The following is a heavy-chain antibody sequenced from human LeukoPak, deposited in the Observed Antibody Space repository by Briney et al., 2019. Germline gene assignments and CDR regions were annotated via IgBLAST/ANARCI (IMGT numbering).Heavy chain of an antibody. CDR3: ARRASRAFGY. D-gene: IGHD5-12*01. CDR1: GFTFSTYW. V-gene: IGHV3-7*01. CDR2: IKQDGSEK. Sequence: GGSLRLSCAASGFTFSTYWMSWVRQAPGKGLEWVASIKQDGSEKSYVDSLKGLFTISRDNAKNSLYLERNSFRAEDAAVYYCARRASRAFGYWGQGALVTVSS. J-gene: IGHJ4*02.